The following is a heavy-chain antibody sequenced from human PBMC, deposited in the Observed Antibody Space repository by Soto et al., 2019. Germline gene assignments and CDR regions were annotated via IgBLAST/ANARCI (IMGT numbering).Heavy chain of an antibody. J-gene: IGHJ6*02. Sequence: PSETLSLTCAVYGGSFSGYYWSWIRQPPGKGLEWIGEINHSGSTNYNPSLKSRVTISVDTSKNQFSLKLSSVTAADTAVYYCARGQRVGYCSSTSCYNEDYYYYGMDVWGQGTTVTVSS. CDR2: INHSGST. CDR1: GGSFSGYY. CDR3: ARGQRVGYCSSTSCYNEDYYYYGMDV. V-gene: IGHV4-34*01. D-gene: IGHD2-2*02.